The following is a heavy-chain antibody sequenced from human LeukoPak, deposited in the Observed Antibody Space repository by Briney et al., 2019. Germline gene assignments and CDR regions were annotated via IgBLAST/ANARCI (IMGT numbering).Heavy chain of an antibody. D-gene: IGHD3-10*01. CDR1: GFTFSSYT. CDR3: ARDEVVRGYYYYGMDV. J-gene: IGHJ6*02. V-gene: IGHV3-21*04. CDR2: ISSSGSSI. Sequence: GGSLRLSCAASGFTFSSYTLNWVRQAPGKGLEWVSSISSSGSSIYYADSVKGRFTISRDNAKNSLYLQMNSLRAEDTAVYYCARDEVVRGYYYYGMDVWGQGTTVTVSS.